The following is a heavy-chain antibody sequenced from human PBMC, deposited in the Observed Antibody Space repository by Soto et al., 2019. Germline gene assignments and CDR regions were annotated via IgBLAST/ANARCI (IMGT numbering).Heavy chain of an antibody. V-gene: IGHV3-23*01. J-gene: IGHJ5*02. CDR1: GFTFSNYA. Sequence: HPGGSLRLSCAVSGFTFSNYAMSWVRQAPGKGLEWVSAISDSGGSTYYADSVKGRFTISRDNAKNSLYLQMNSLRAEDTAVYYCAREYCSSTSCLNWFDPWGQGTLFTVSS. CDR2: ISDSGGST. CDR3: AREYCSSTSCLNWFDP. D-gene: IGHD2-2*01.